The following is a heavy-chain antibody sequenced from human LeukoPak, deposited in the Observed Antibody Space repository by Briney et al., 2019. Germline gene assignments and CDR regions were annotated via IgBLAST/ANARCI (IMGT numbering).Heavy chain of an antibody. V-gene: IGHV4-59*01. Sequence: SETLSLTCTVPGGSISSNYWSWIRQPPGKGLEWIGYIYDSGSTNYNPSLNSRATISEDMSKNQFSLKVRSVTAADTAVYYCARSTGGWSYFDHWGQGILVTVSS. CDR1: GGSISSNY. CDR2: IYDSGST. CDR3: ARSTGGWSYFDH. J-gene: IGHJ4*02. D-gene: IGHD6-19*01.